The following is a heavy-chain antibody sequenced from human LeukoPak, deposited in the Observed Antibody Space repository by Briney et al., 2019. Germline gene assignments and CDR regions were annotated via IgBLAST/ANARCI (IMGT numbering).Heavy chain of an antibody. CDR3: ARANGYGLLDY. D-gene: IGHD5-18*01. V-gene: IGHV4-39*07. Sequence: PSETLSLTCTVSGGSISSSSYYGGWIRQPPGKGLEWIGSIFYSGSTYYNPSLKSRVTISIDTSKNQFSLKLSSVTAADTAVYYCARANGYGLLDYWGQGTLVTVSS. CDR2: IFYSGST. J-gene: IGHJ4*02. CDR1: GGSISSSSYY.